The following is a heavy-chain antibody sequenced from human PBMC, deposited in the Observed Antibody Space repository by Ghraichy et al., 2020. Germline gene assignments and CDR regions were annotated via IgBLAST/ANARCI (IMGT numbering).Heavy chain of an antibody. CDR2: IFYSGST. CDR1: GGSINSNSYY. Sequence: SETLSLTCTVSGGSINSNSYYWGWIRQPPGKGLEWIGSIFYSGSTYYNPSLKSRVTISVDTSKNQFSLKLNSVTAADTAVYYCARHAYSSTWRHPATFDSWGPGTLVTVSS. V-gene: IGHV4-39*01. J-gene: IGHJ4*02. CDR3: ARHAYSSTWRHPATFDS. D-gene: IGHD6-13*01.